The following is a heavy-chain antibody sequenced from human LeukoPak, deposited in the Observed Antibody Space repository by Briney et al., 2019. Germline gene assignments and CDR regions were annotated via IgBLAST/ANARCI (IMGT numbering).Heavy chain of an antibody. J-gene: IGHJ4*02. CDR2: ITYDGSNK. D-gene: IGHD6-19*01. V-gene: IGHV3-30*18. Sequence: GRSLRLSCAASGFSFKDYNMHWVRQAPGKGLEWVAVITYDGSNKYYTDSVKGRFTISRDNSKSTLYLQMNSLRAEGTAVYYCAKVRWDNSGWYYLDYWGQGTLVTVSS. CDR1: GFSFKDYN. CDR3: AKVRWDNSGWYYLDY.